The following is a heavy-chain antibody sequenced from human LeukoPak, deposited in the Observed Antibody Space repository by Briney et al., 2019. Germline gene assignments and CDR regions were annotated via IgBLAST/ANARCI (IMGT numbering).Heavy chain of an antibody. CDR2: ISAYNGHT. Sequence: ASVKVSCKASGYAFTRYGISWVRQAPGQGLEWLGWISAYNGHTDYVQKFQGRVTMTTDTSTSTAYMELRSLRSDDTAVYYCARDLTHRRNYDNSGYQIVPAFWGQGTLVTVSS. J-gene: IGHJ4*02. V-gene: IGHV1-18*01. D-gene: IGHD3-22*01. CDR1: GYAFTRYG. CDR3: ARDLTHRRNYDNSGYQIVPAF.